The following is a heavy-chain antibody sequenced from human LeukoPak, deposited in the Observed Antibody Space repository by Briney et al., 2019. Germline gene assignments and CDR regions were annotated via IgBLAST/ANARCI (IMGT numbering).Heavy chain of an antibody. J-gene: IGHJ4*02. D-gene: IGHD1-26*01. CDR3: ARVGRRWELHY. CDR1: GYTFSVHY. CDR2: INPNSGGT. Sequence: ASVTVSCKASGYTFSVHYMHWVRQAPGQGLEWMGWINPNSGGTNYAQKFQGRVTMTRDTSISTAYMELSRLRSDDTAVYYCARVGRRWELHYWGQGTLVTVSS. V-gene: IGHV1-2*02.